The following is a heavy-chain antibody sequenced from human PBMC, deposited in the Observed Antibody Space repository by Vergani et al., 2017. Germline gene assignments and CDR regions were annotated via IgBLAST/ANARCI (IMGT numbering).Heavy chain of an antibody. CDR1: AYSISSGFF. CDR3: VRDKTYYDTLIGYAGYYFDS. J-gene: IGHJ4*02. V-gene: IGHV4-38-2*02. CDR2: MDYNGLA. Sequence: QVQLQESGPGLVRPSETLSLTCTVSAYSISSGFFWGWIRQPTGKGLEWIGSMDYNGLAYYSPSLKSRVTISVDTPKNHFSLKLSSVTAADTAVYYCVRDKTYYDTLIGYAGYYFDSWGQGALVTVS. D-gene: IGHD3-9*01.